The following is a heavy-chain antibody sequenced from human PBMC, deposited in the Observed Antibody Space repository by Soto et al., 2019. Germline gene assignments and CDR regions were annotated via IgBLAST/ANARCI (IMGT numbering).Heavy chain of an antibody. D-gene: IGHD6-25*01. Sequence: ASVKVSCKASGYTFTVYYMHWVRQAPGQGLEWMGWINPNSGGTNYAQKFQGWVTMTRDTSISTAYMELSRLRSDDTAVYYCARSRAGAATDYWGQGTLVTVSS. CDR2: INPNSGGT. J-gene: IGHJ4*02. V-gene: IGHV1-2*04. CDR1: GYTFTVYY. CDR3: ARSRAGAATDY.